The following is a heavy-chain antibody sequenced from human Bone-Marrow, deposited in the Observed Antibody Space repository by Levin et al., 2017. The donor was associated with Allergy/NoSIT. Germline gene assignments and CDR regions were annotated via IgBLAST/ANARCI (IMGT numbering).Heavy chain of an antibody. V-gene: IGHV3-48*02. Sequence: ASETLSLTCAASGFTFSSYNMNWVRQAPGKGLEWVSYISTSSTTIYYADSVKGRFTISRDNAKSSLYLQMNSLRDEDTAVYYCASHLLWAVAANNYWGQGTLVTVSS. D-gene: IGHD6-19*01. J-gene: IGHJ4*02. CDR1: GFTFSSYN. CDR3: ASHLLWAVAANNY. CDR2: ISTSSTTI.